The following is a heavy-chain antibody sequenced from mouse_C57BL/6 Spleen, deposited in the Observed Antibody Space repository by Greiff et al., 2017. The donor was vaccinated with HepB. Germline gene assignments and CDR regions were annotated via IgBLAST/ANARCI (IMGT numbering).Heavy chain of an antibody. V-gene: IGHV1-42*01. CDR1: GYSFTGYY. J-gene: IGHJ4*01. CDR2: INPSTGGT. Sequence: VQLQQSGPELVKPGASVKISCKASGYSFTGYYMNWVKQSPEKSLEWIGEINPSTGGTTYNQKFKAKATLTVDKSSSTAYMQLKSLTSEDSAVYYCASTAQAWAMDYWGQGTSVTVSS. D-gene: IGHD3-2*02. CDR3: ASTAQAWAMDY.